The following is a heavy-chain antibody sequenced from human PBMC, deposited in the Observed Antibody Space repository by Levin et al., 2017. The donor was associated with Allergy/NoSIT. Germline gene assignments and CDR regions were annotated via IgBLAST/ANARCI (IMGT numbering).Heavy chain of an antibody. CDR3: ARSGLGPTFDY. CDR1: GFTFSTYW. D-gene: IGHD3/OR15-3a*01. J-gene: IGHJ4*02. CDR2: IEQDGSEK. Sequence: GGSLRLSCAASGFTFSTYWMSWVRQAPGKGLEWVAKIEQDGSEKSYVDSVKGRFTISRDTAKNSLYLQLHSLRAEDTALYYCARSGLGPTFDYWGQGTLVTVSS. V-gene: IGHV3-7*01.